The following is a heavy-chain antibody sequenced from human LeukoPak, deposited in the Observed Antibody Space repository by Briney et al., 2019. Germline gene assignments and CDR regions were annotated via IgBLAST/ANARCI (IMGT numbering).Heavy chain of an antibody. CDR3: ARDDCPYYYDSSGYSPHY. D-gene: IGHD3-22*01. J-gene: IGHJ4*02. V-gene: IGHV3-30-3*01. Sequence: PGRSLRLSCAASGFTFSIYAMHWVRQAPGKGLEWVAVISYDGSNKYYADSVKGRFTIPRDNPKNTLYLQMNSLRAEDTAVYYCARDDCPYYYDSSGYSPHYWGQGTLVTVSS. CDR2: ISYDGSNK. CDR1: GFTFSIYA.